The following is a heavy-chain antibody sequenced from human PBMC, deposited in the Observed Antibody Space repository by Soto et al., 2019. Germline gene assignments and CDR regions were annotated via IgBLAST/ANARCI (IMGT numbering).Heavy chain of an antibody. V-gene: IGHV1-18*01. J-gene: IGHJ5*02. CDR1: GYTFTSYG. D-gene: IGHD6-6*01. CDR3: AVAAQRGWFDP. CDR2: ISAYNGNT. Sequence: QVQLVQSGAEVKKPGASVKVSCKASGYTFTSYGISWGRQAPGQGLEWMGWISAYNGNTNYAQKLQGRVTMTTDTSTSTDYRELRSLRSDDTAVYYCAVAAQRGWFDPWGQGTLVTVSS.